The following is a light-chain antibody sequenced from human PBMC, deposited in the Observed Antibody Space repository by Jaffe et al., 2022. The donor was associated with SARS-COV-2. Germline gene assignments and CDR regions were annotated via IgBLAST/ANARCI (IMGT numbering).Light chain of an antibody. CDR1: QGISKS. V-gene: IGKV1-27*01. Sequence: DIQMTQSPSSLSASVGDRLTITCRASQGISKSLAWYQQKPGKLPRLLIYDASTLQSGVPSRFSGTGSGTDFTLTIASLQPEDVATYYCQKYNRAPLTFGGGTKVEIK. CDR2: DAS. J-gene: IGKJ4*01. CDR3: QKYNRAPLT.